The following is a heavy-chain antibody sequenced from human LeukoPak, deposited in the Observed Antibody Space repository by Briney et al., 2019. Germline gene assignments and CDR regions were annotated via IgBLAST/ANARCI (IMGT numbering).Heavy chain of an antibody. CDR3: ARSIFPMDYYDSSGYYYYFDY. V-gene: IGHV3-66*01. CDR2: IYSGGST. D-gene: IGHD3-22*01. CDR1: GFTVSSNY. J-gene: IGHJ4*02. Sequence: GGSLRLSCAASGFTVSSNYMSWVRQAPGKGLEWVSVIYSGGSTYYAGSVKGRFTISRDNSKNTLYLQMNSLRAEDTAVYYCARSIFPMDYYDSSGYYYYFDYWGQGTLVTVSS.